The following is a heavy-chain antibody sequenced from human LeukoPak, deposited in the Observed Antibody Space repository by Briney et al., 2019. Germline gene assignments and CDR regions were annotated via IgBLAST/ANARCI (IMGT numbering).Heavy chain of an antibody. CDR1: GFTFSTYG. J-gene: IGHJ3*02. V-gene: IGHV3-23*01. D-gene: IGHD6-13*01. Sequence: PGGSLRLSCAASGFTFSTYGMSWVRQAPGKGLEWVSTVTFSGDRTCYADSVKGRFTISRDNSKNTLYLQMNSLRAEDTAVYYCGRDSGYSIAIWGQGTMVSVSS. CDR3: GRDSGYSIAI. CDR2: VTFSGDRT.